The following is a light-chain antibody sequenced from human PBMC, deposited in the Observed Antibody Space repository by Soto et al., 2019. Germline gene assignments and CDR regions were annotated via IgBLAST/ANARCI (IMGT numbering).Light chain of an antibody. CDR1: TGSVTSGHY. J-gene: IGLJ2*01. Sequence: QAVVTQESSLTVSPGGTVTLTCGSSTGSVTSGHYPYWFQKKPGQAPRTLLYDTNNKHSWTPARFSGSLLGGKAALTLSGAQPQDEAEYYCMISFVSARRFGGGTKLTVL. V-gene: IGLV7-46*01. CDR2: DTN. CDR3: MISFVSARR.